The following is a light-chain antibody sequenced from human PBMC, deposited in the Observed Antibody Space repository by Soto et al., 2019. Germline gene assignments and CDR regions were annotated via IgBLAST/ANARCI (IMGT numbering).Light chain of an antibody. J-gene: IGKJ1*01. Sequence: DIPMTQSPSTLSAPVGDRVTITCRASQNIDSGLAWYQQKPGKAPKLLIYKASTLESGVPLRFSGSGSGTEFTLTITSLQPDDFATYYCQQYHFFWTFGQGTRVEIK. CDR3: QQYHFFWT. CDR2: KAS. CDR1: QNIDSG. V-gene: IGKV1-5*03.